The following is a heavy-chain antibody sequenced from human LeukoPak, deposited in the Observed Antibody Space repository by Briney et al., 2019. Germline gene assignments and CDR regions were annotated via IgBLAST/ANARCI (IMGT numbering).Heavy chain of an antibody. CDR2: ISSSSSPI. V-gene: IGHV3-48*02. CDR3: ARVNWNDVGSFDY. Sequence: GGSLRLSCAASGVTFSNYIMNWVRQAPGKGLEWLSYISSSSSPIYYADSVKGRFTISRDNAKNSLYLQMNSLRDEDTGVYYCARVNWNDVGSFDYWGQGTLVTVSS. CDR1: GVTFSNYI. J-gene: IGHJ4*02. D-gene: IGHD1-20*01.